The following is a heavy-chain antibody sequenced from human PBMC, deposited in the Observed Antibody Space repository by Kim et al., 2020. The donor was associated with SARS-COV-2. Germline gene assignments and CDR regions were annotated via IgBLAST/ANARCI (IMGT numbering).Heavy chain of an antibody. J-gene: IGHJ4*02. Sequence: TIYYADSVEGRFTVSRDNAKNSVHLQMNSLRDEDTAVYYCARESPTWVFDSWGQGTLVTVSS. CDR3: ARESPTWVFDS. V-gene: IGHV3-48*02. CDR2: TI. D-gene: IGHD1-1*01.